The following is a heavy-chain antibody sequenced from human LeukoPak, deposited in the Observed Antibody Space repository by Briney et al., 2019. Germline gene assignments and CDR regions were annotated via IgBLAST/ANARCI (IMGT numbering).Heavy chain of an antibody. CDR2: ITGTSSTI. D-gene: IGHD6-19*01. Sequence: GGSLRLSCAASGFTFSTYTMNWVRQAPGKGLEWVSYITGTSSTIYYAGSVKGRFTVSRDNARNSLYLQMNSLRDEDTAVYYCARVLTDSRGWYHFDYWGQGTLVTVSS. CDR3: ARVLTDSRGWYHFDY. J-gene: IGHJ4*02. V-gene: IGHV3-48*02. CDR1: GFTFSTYT.